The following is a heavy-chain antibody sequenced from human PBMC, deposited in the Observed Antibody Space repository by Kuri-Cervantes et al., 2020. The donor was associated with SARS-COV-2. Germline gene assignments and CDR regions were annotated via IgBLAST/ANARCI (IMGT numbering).Heavy chain of an antibody. CDR2: FDPEDGET. CDR3: ARGVMGAVAGFLVPYYYYYMDV. J-gene: IGHJ6*03. V-gene: IGHV1-24*01. D-gene: IGHD6-19*01. Sequence: ASVKVSCKVSGYTLTDLSMHWVRQAPGKGLEWMGGFDPEDGETIYAQKFQGRVTMTEDTSTDTAYMELSSLRSEDTAVYYCARGVMGAVAGFLVPYYYYYMDVWGKGTTVTVSS. CDR1: GYTLTDLS.